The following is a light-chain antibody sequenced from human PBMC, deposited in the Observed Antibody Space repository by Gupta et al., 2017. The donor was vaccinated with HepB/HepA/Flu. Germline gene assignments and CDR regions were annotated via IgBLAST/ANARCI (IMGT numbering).Light chain of an antibody. J-gene: IGLJ1*01. CDR1: SSDVGGYNY. Sequence: QSALTQPASVSGSPGQSITISCTGTSSDVGGYNYVSWYQQHPGKAPKLMIYDVSKRPSGVSNRFSGSKSGNTASLTISGLQAEDEADYYCSSDTSSSTLNFGTGTKVTVL. CDR2: DVS. V-gene: IGLV2-14*03. CDR3: SSDTSSSTLN.